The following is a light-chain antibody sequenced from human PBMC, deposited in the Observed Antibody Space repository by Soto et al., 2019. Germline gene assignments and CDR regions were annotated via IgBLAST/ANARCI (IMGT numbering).Light chain of an antibody. CDR1: SSDIGRYNH. J-gene: IGLJ1*01. Sequence: QSALTQPASVSGSPGQSITISCTGTSSDIGRYNHVSWYQHHPGKAPKVMIYDVTNRPSGVSHRFSGSKSGNTASLTISGRQAEDEADYYCSSYASTATYVFGTGTKLTVL. CDR2: DVT. V-gene: IGLV2-14*03. CDR3: SSYASTATYV.